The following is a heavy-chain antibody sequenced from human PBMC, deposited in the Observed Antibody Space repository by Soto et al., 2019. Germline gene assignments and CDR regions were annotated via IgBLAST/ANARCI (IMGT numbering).Heavy chain of an antibody. Sequence: SETLSLTCAVSGGSISSSNWWSWVRQPPGKGLEWIGEIYHSGSTNYNPSLKSRVTISVDKSKNQFSLKLSSVTAADTAVYYCARRGKPRVHYDFWSGYYGDYYYYYGMDVWGQGTTVTVSS. CDR3: ARRGKPRVHYDFWSGYYGDYYYYYGMDV. CDR1: GGSISSSNW. D-gene: IGHD3-3*01. V-gene: IGHV4-4*02. CDR2: IYHSGST. J-gene: IGHJ6*02.